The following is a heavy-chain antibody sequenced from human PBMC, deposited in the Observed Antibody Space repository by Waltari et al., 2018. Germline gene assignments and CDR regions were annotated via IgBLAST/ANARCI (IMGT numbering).Heavy chain of an antibody. CDR2: INSAASTT. D-gene: IGHD2-8*02. Sequence: EEQLVESGGGLVQPGGSLRLSCAASGFTFSNYWMPWVRQAPGKGPVWVSRINSAASTTNYADSVKGRFTISRDNAKNTLYLQMDSLRVEDTAVHYCARGSPSYWALGLWGQGILVTVSS. CDR3: ARGSPSYWALGL. J-gene: IGHJ4*02. V-gene: IGHV3-74*01. CDR1: GFTFSNYW.